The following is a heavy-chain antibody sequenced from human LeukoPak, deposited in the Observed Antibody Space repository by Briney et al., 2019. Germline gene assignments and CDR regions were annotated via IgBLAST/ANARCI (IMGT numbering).Heavy chain of an antibody. D-gene: IGHD1-26*01. J-gene: IGHJ4*02. CDR3: ARGMVGATKLDY. CDR1: GGSISSYY. CDR2: IYYNGST. V-gene: IGHV4-59*01. Sequence: SETLSLTCTVSGGSISSYYWSWIRQPPGKGLEWIGYIYYNGSTNYNPSLKSRVTISVDTSKNQFSLKLSSVTAADTAVYYCARGMVGATKLDYWGQGTLVTVSS.